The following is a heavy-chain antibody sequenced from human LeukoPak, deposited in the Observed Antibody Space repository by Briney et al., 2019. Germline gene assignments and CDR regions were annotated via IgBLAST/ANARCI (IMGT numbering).Heavy chain of an antibody. CDR3: AKSFGNSRSGLDDY. V-gene: IGHV3-23*01. J-gene: IGHJ4*02. D-gene: IGHD3/OR15-3a*01. CDR2: ISGSGGST. Sequence: PGGSLRLSCAASGFTFSSYAMSWVRQAPGKGLEWVSAISGSGGSTYYADSVKGRFTISRDNSKNTLYLQMNSLRAEDTAVYYCAKSFGNSRSGLDDYWGQGTLVTVSS. CDR1: GFTFSSYA.